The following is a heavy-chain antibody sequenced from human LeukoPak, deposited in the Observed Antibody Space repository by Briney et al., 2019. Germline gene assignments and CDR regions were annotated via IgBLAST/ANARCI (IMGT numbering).Heavy chain of an antibody. CDR2: RSIYNGNT. CDR1: GYDFINYG. V-gene: IGHV1-18*01. Sequence: ASVKVSCKASGYDFINYGISWVRQAPGQGLEWMGWRSIYNGNTDYKLQGRVTMTRNTSISTAYMELSSLRSEDTAVYYCARGLSSGDYWGQGTLVTVSS. CDR3: ARGLSSGDY. D-gene: IGHD6-19*01. J-gene: IGHJ4*02.